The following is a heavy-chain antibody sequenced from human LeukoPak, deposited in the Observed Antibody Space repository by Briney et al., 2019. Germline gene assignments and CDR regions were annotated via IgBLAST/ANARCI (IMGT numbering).Heavy chain of an antibody. D-gene: IGHD6-13*01. CDR1: GGSISSYY. CDR3: ARDRAAAGNFDY. V-gene: IGHV4-59*12. CDR2: IYYSGGT. Sequence: PSETLSLTCTVSGGSISSYYWSWIRQPPGKGLEWIGYIYYSGGTNYNPSLKSRVTISVDKSKNQFSLKLSSVTAADTAVYYCARDRAAAGNFDYWGQGTLVTVSS. J-gene: IGHJ4*02.